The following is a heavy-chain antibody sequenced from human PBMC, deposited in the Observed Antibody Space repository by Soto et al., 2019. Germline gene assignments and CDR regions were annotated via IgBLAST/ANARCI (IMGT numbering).Heavy chain of an antibody. CDR3: ASGMSTT. J-gene: IGHJ5*02. CDR1: GYAFTSSD. CDR2: MNPNSGHT. Sequence: QVQLVQSGAEVRKPGASVKVSCKASGYAFTSSDINWMRQATGQGLEWMGWMNPNSGHTNYAQKFQGRVNMTRNTSISTAYMELTSLRSEDTGFYYCASGMSTTWGQGTLVTVSS. V-gene: IGHV1-8*01. D-gene: IGHD2-2*01.